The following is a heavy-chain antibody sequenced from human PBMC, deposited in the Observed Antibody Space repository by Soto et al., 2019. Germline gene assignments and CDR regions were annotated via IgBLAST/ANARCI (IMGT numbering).Heavy chain of an antibody. CDR1: GGSISSYY. D-gene: IGHD2-2*01. V-gene: IGHV4-59*08. CDR2: IYYSGST. CDR3: ARLGEYYQSLDP. J-gene: IGHJ5*02. Sequence: SETLSLTCTVSGGSISSYYWSWIRQPPGKGLEWIGYIYYSGSTYYNPSLKSRVTISVDTSKNQFSLKLSSVTAADTAVYYCARLGEYYQSLDPWGPGTLVTVSS.